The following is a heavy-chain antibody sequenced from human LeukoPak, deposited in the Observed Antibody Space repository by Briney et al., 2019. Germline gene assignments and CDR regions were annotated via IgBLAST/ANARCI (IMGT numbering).Heavy chain of an antibody. Sequence: PGGSLRLSCAASGFTFSSYWMTWVRQAPGKGLEWVANIQQDGSEKHYVDSVKGRFTISRDNAKNSLYLQMNSLRAEGTAVYYCARGLDCSSTSCYGLYAFDIWGQGTMVTVSS. J-gene: IGHJ3*02. CDR1: GFTFSSYW. D-gene: IGHD2-2*01. CDR3: ARGLDCSSTSCYGLYAFDI. CDR2: IQQDGSEK. V-gene: IGHV3-7*01.